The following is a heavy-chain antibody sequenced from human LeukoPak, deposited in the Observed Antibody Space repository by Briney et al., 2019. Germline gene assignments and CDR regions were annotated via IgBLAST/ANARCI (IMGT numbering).Heavy chain of an antibody. D-gene: IGHD4-17*01. CDR2: IRSKANSYAT. CDR1: GFTFSGSA. J-gene: IGHJ4*02. Sequence: GGSLRLSCAASGFTFSGSAMHWVRQASGKGLEWVGRIRSKANSYATAYAASVKGRFTISRDDSKNTAYLQMNSLKTEDTAVYYCTRHSYNYGDQPDYWGQGTLVTVSS. V-gene: IGHV3-73*01. CDR3: TRHSYNYGDQPDY.